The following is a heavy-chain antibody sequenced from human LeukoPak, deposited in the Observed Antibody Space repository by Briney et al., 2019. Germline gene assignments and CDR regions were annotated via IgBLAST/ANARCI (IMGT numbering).Heavy chain of an antibody. V-gene: IGHV3-23*01. CDR2: IIVSGTT. J-gene: IGHJ4*02. CDR3: AKGSVGNADFAF. D-gene: IGHD6-25*01. Sequence: GGSLRLSCAASGFTFSSFSMTWVRQAPGEGLEWVSSIIVSGTTYYADSVKGRFTISRDSFRGTLFLQMDSLRVEDTAVYFCAKGSVGNADFAFWGQGALVTVSS. CDR1: GFTFSSFS.